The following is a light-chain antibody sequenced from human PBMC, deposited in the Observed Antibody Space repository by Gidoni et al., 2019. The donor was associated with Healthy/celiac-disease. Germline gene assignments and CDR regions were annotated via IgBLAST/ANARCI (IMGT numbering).Light chain of an antibody. J-gene: IGKJ3*01. CDR3: QQRSNWPFT. V-gene: IGKV3-11*01. CDR2: DAS. Sequence: EIVLTQSPATLSLSPGERATLSCRASQSVSSYLAWYQQKPGQAPRLLIYDASHRATGIPARFSGSGSGTDFTLTISSLEPEDLAVYYCQQRSNWPFTFXPXTKVDIK. CDR1: QSVSSY.